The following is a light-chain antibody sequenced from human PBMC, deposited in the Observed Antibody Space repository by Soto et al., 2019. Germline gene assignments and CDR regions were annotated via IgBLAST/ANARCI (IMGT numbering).Light chain of an antibody. CDR2: QGT. CDR1: SPDFG. V-gene: IGLV2-23*03. J-gene: IGLJ2*01. Sequence: QSALTQPASVSGSPGQSITISCSGISPDFGVSWYQHFPGKAPKLIIYQGTKRPSGVSARFSASKSGNTASLTISGLQAEDEADYHCCSYAGSSTFRFGGGTKLTVL. CDR3: CSYAGSSTFR.